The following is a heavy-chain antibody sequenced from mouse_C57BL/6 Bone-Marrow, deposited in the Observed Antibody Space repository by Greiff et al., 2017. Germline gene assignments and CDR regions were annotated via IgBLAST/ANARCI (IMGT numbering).Heavy chain of an antibody. CDR3: ARSRVLLCDY. V-gene: IGHV1-64*01. J-gene: IGHJ2*01. CDR1: GYPFTSYS. CDR2: IHPNSGST. Sequence: QFQLQQPGAKLVKPGASVKLSCQASGYPFTSYSMHGVNRRPGQGLEWTGMIHPNSGSTNYNEKFKSKAPLTVDKSSSTAYMQRSSLTSEDSAVYYCARSRVLLCDYWGQGTTLTVSS. D-gene: IGHD2-1*01.